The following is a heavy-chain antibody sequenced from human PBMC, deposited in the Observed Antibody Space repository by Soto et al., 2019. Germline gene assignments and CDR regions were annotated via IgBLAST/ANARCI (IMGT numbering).Heavy chain of an antibody. J-gene: IGHJ4*02. V-gene: IGHV1-3*01. CDR2: INAGNGNT. Sequence: ASVKVSCKASGYTFTRYAMHWVRQAPAQRLEWMGWINAGNGNTKYSQKFQGRVTITRDTSASTAYMELSSLRSEDTAVYYCARDKANWNDQGYYFDYWGQGTLVTVSS. D-gene: IGHD1-1*01. CDR3: ARDKANWNDQGYYFDY. CDR1: GYTFTRYA.